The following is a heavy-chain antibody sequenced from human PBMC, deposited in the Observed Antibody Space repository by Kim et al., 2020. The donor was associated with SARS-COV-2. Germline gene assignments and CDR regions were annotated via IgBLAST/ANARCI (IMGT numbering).Heavy chain of an antibody. D-gene: IGHD6-19*01. Sequence: ASVKVSCKASGYTFTSYAMHWVRQAPGQRLEWMGWINAGNGNTKYSQKFQGRVTITRDTSASTAYLELSSLRSEDTAVYYCARDKAVAGTVWYFDLWGRGTLVTVSS. CDR3: ARDKAVAGTVWYFDL. J-gene: IGHJ2*01. V-gene: IGHV1-3*01. CDR2: INAGNGNT. CDR1: GYTFTSYA.